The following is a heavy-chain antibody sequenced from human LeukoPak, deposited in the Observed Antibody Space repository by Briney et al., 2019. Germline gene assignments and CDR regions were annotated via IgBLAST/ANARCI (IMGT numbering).Heavy chain of an antibody. V-gene: IGHV4-30-4*01. CDR3: AREGEVGASDY. D-gene: IGHD1-26*01. Sequence: PPXTXRDLIGYIYYSGSTYYNPSLKSRVTISVDTSKNQFSLKLSSVTAADTAVYYCAREGEVGASDYWGQGTLVTVSS. CDR2: IYYSGST. J-gene: IGHJ4*02.